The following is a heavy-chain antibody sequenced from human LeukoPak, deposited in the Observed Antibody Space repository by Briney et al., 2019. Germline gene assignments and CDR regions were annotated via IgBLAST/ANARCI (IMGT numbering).Heavy chain of an antibody. CDR2: IYYSGST. J-gene: IGHJ4*02. Sequence: SETLSLTCTVSGGSISSYYWSWIRQPPGKGLEWIGYIYYSGSTNYNPSLKSRVTISVDTSKNQFSLKLSSVTAADTAVYYCARAYYDISGYYKDYWGQGTLVTVSS. CDR3: ARAYYDISGYYKDY. V-gene: IGHV4-59*01. CDR1: GGSISSYY. D-gene: IGHD3-22*01.